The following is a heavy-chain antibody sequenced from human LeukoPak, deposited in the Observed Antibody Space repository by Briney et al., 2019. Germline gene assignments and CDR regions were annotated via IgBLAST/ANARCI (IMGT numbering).Heavy chain of an antibody. CDR1: GGSISSYY. D-gene: IGHD5-18*01. CDR2: IDYSRDT. CDR3: ARDYRRGYSYGA. Sequence: SETLSLTCTVSGGSISSYYWSWIRQPPGKGLEWIGNIDYSRDTNYNPSLRSRVTILVDKSRNQFSLKLNSVTAADTAVYYCARDYRRGYSYGAWGQGTLVTVSS. V-gene: IGHV4-59*01. J-gene: IGHJ5*02.